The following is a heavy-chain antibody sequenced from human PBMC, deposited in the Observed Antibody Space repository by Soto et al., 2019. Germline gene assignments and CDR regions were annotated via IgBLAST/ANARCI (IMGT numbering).Heavy chain of an antibody. CDR3: ARVGDYDFWSVYYKGNWFDP. CDR2: IIPIFGTA. J-gene: IGHJ5*02. D-gene: IGHD3-3*01. Sequence: QVQLVQSGAEVKKPGSSVKVSCKASGGTFSSYAISWVRQAPGQGLEWMGGIIPIFGTANYAQKFQGRVTITADKSTSTAYMELSSLRCEDTAVYYCARVGDYDFWSVYYKGNWFDPWGPGSLVTVSS. V-gene: IGHV1-69*06. CDR1: GGTFSSYA.